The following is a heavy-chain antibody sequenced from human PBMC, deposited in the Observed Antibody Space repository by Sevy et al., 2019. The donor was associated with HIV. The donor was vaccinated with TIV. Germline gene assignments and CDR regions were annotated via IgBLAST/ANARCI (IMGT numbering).Heavy chain of an antibody. J-gene: IGHJ5*02. CDR1: GGSISRYY. V-gene: IGHV4-59*01. Sequence: SETLSLTCTVSGGSISRYYWSWIRQPPGKGLEWIGYIYYSGSTNYNPSLKSRVTISVDTSKNQFSLKLSSVTAADTAVYYCARGGSYYDFWSGSEAWGQGTLVTVSS. CDR2: IYYSGST. D-gene: IGHD3-3*01. CDR3: ARGGSYYDFWSGSEA.